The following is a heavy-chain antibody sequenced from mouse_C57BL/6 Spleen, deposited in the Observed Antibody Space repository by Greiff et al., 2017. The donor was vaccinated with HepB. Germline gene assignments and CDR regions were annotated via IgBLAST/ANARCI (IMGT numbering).Heavy chain of an antibody. CDR3: ARGRGYGSSAWFAY. CDR1: GYSITSGYY. V-gene: IGHV3-6*01. Sequence: EVQLVESGPGLVKPSQSLSLTCSVTGYSITSGYYWNWIRQFPGNKLEWMGYISYDGSNNYNPSLKNRISITRDTSKNQFFLKLNSVTTEDTATYYCARGRGYGSSAWFAYWGQGTLVTVSA. D-gene: IGHD1-1*01. CDR2: ISYDGSN. J-gene: IGHJ3*01.